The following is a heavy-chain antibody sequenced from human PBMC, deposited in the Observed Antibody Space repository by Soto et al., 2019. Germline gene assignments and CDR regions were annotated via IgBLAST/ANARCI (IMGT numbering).Heavy chain of an antibody. V-gene: IGHV3-23*01. CDR3: AKYVGVAAAGKGPVDY. CDR1: GFTFSSYA. CDR2: ISGSGGST. Sequence: GGSLRLSCAASGFTFSSYAMSWVRQAPGKGLEWVSAISGSGGSTYYADSVKGRFTISRDNSKNTLYLQMNSLRAEDTAVYYCAKYVGVAAAGKGPVDYWGQGTLVTVSS. J-gene: IGHJ4*02. D-gene: IGHD6-13*01.